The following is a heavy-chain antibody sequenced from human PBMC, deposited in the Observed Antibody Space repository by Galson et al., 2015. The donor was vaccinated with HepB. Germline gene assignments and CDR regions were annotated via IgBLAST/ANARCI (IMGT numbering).Heavy chain of an antibody. CDR2: INPNSGGT. Sequence: SVTVSCKASGSTFTDYYIHWVRQAPEQGLEWMGPINPNSGGTNYAQKFQVRVTMTRDTSISTAYMELSRLRSDDTAVYYCVRGGRSEYGYDAFDVWGHGTMVAGSS. V-gene: IGHV1-2*06. CDR1: GSTFTDYY. CDR3: VRGGRSEYGYDAFDV. J-gene: IGHJ3*01. D-gene: IGHD4-17*01.